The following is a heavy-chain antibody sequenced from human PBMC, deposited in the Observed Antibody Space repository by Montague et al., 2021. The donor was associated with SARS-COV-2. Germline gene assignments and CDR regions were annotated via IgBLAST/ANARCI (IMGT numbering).Heavy chain of an antibody. D-gene: IGHD3-10*01. CDR1: GASISTGAYY. CDR2: IYYSGTI. V-gene: IGHV4-31*03. J-gene: IGHJ4*02. Sequence: TLSLTCTVSGASISTGAYYWSWIRQHPEKGLEWIGYIYYSGTIYCNPSLKSRVTISLDTSNNHSSLKLSSVTAADTAVYYCATASGSGSLGFHYWGQGTLVLVSS. CDR3: ATASGSGSLGFHY.